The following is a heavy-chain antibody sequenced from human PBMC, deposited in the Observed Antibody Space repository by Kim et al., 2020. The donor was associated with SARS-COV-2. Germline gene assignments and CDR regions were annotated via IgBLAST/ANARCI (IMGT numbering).Heavy chain of an antibody. CDR2: INSDGSST. Sequence: GGSLRLSCAASGFTFSSYWMHWVRQGPGKGLVWVSRINSDGSSTSYADSVKGRFTISRDNAKNTLYLQMNSLRAEDTAVYYCARAEAVLRYFDWSYYFDYWGQGTLVTVSS. D-gene: IGHD3-9*01. V-gene: IGHV3-74*01. J-gene: IGHJ4*02. CDR1: GFTFSSYW. CDR3: ARAEAVLRYFDWSYYFDY.